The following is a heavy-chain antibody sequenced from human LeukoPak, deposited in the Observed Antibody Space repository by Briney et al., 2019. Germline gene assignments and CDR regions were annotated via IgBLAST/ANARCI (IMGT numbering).Heavy chain of an antibody. CDR1: GGSISSGSYY. J-gene: IGHJ5*02. D-gene: IGHD3-10*02. Sequence: SQTLSLTCAVSGGSISSGSYYWSWIRQPAGKGLEWIGRTYTSGSTNYNPSLKSRVTISVDTSKNQFSLKLSSVTAADTAVYYCARGLHHLFRFDPWGQGTLVTVSS. V-gene: IGHV4-61*02. CDR2: TYTSGST. CDR3: ARGLHHLFRFDP.